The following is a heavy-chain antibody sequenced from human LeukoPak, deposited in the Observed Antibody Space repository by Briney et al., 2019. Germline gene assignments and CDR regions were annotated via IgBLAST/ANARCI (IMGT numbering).Heavy chain of an antibody. Sequence: PGGSLRLSCAASGFSFSSHSMNWVRQAPRKGLEWISYISSTSSNIFYADSVKGRFTISRDNAKNSLYLQMTSLRAEDTAVYYCARRSSFDFWGPGTLVTVSS. V-gene: IGHV3-48*04. CDR2: ISSTSSNI. CDR1: GFSFSSHS. J-gene: IGHJ4*02. CDR3: ARRSSFDF.